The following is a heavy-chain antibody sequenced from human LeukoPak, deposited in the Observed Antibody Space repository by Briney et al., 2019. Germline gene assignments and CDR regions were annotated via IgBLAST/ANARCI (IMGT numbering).Heavy chain of an antibody. V-gene: IGHV3-21*01. CDR3: ARSVSRGYIDGMDV. Sequence: PGGSLRLSCAASGFTFSSYSMNWVRQAPGKGLEWVSFISSTSSYIYYADSVKGRFTISRDNAKNSLYLQMNSLRAEDTAVYYCARSVSRGYIDGMDVWGQGTTVTVSS. D-gene: IGHD5-12*01. J-gene: IGHJ6*02. CDR2: ISSTSSYI. CDR1: GFTFSSYS.